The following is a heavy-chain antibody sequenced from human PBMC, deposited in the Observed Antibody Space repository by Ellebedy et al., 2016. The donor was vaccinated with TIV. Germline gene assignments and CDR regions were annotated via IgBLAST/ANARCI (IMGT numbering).Heavy chain of an antibody. Sequence: ASVKVSCKASGGTFSSYAISWVRQAPGQGLEWMGGIIPIFGTANYAQKFQGRVTITADESTSTAYMELSSLRSEDTAVYYCARTHTHSGWHYPFDYWGQGTLVTVSS. CDR1: GGTFSSYA. J-gene: IGHJ4*02. CDR2: IIPIFGTA. D-gene: IGHD6-19*01. CDR3: ARTHTHSGWHYPFDY. V-gene: IGHV1-69*13.